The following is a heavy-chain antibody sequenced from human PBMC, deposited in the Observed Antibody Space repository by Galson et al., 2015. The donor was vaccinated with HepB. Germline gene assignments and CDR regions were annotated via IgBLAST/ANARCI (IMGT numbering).Heavy chain of an antibody. D-gene: IGHD2-2*01. CDR3: ARERGYCSSTSCYSPSYYFDY. Sequence: SLRLSCAASGFTFSSYEMNWVRQAPGKGLEWVSYISSSGSTIYYADSVKGRFTISRDNAKNSLYLQMNSLRAEDTAVYYCARERGYCSSTSCYSPSYYFDYWGQGTLVTVSS. CDR1: GFTFSSYE. V-gene: IGHV3-48*03. CDR2: ISSSGSTI. J-gene: IGHJ4*02.